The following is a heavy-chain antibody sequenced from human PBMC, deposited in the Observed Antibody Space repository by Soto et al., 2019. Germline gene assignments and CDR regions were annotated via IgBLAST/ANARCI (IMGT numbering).Heavy chain of an antibody. CDR2: TVVGSGNT. J-gene: IGHJ4*02. CDR3: ARDHGGQSGNFIFDN. D-gene: IGHD3-16*01. V-gene: IGHV1-58*01. CDR1: GFTFTSSA. Sequence: GASVKVSCKASGFTFTSSAVQWVRQARGQRLEWIGRTVVGSGNTNHAQKIQERNNITRDISKYTLYLQMNSLRAEDTAVYYCARDHGGQSGNFIFDNWGQGTPVTVSS.